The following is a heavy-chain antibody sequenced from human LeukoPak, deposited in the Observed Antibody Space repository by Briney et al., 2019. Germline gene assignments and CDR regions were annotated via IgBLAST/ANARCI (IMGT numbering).Heavy chain of an antibody. CDR2: LSGSGITT. J-gene: IGHJ4*01. CDR1: GITLSNYG. CDR3: AKGIYSSGWSYFDY. V-gene: IGHV3-23*01. D-gene: IGHD6-19*01. Sequence: PGGSLRLSCAVSGITLSNYGMSWVRQAPGKGLEWVSTLSGSGITTYYADSVKGRFTISRDNSKNTLYLQMNTLRAEDSALYYCAKGIYSSGWSYFDYWGHGTLVTVSS.